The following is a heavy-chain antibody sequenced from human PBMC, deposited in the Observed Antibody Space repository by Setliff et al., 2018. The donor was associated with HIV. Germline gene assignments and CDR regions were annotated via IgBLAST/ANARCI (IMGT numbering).Heavy chain of an antibody. D-gene: IGHD1-26*01. V-gene: IGHV4-39*07. CDR2: IYYNGNT. Sequence: PSETLSLTCSVSGASISSNSYYWGWIRQPPGKGLEWVGSIYYNGNTFYNQSLQSRVTISLDTSRNQFSLELTSVTATDTAVYYCARDRRDDYYLTAYFDSLGQGTVVTVSS. J-gene: IGHJ4*02. CDR1: GASISSNSYY. CDR3: ARDRRDDYYLTAYFDS.